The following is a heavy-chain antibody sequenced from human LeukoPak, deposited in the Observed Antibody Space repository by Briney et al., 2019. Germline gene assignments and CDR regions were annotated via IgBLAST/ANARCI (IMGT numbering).Heavy chain of an antibody. J-gene: IGHJ4*02. CDR2: ISSSNSYI. D-gene: IGHD6-13*01. V-gene: IGHV3-21*01. Sequence: GGSLRLSCAASGFTFSSYSMNWARQAPGKGLEWVSFISSSNSYIYYADSVKGRFTISRDNAKNQLYLQMNSLRAEGTAVYYCARYLGAAGIDYWGQGTLVTVSS. CDR3: ARYLGAAGIDY. CDR1: GFTFSSYS.